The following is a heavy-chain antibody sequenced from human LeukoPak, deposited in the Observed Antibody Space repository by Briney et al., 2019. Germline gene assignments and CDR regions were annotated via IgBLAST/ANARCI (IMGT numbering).Heavy chain of an antibody. CDR2: MNPNSGNT. J-gene: IGHJ6*03. CDR3: ARGYGDYVEDYYYYMDV. CDR1: GYTFTSYD. Sequence: GASVKVSCKASGYTFTSYDINWVRQATGQGLEWMGWMNPNSGNTGYAQKFQGRVTMTRNTSISTAYMELSSLRSEDTAVYYCARGYGDYVEDYYYYMDVWGKGTTVTVSS. D-gene: IGHD4-17*01. V-gene: IGHV1-8*01.